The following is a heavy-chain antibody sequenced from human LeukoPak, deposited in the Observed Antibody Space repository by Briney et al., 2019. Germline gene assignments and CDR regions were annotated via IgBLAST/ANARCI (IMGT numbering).Heavy chain of an antibody. CDR1: EFSVGSNY. Sequence: GGSLRLSCAASEFSVGSNYMTWVRQAPGKGLEWVAFIRYDGYNKYYGDSLKGRFTISRDNSQNTLYLQMNSLRTEDTALYYCAKVSPPAFGESSRHGSDIWGQGTMVTVSS. D-gene: IGHD3-10*01. V-gene: IGHV3-30*02. J-gene: IGHJ3*02. CDR2: IRYDGYNK. CDR3: AKVSPPAFGESSRHGSDI.